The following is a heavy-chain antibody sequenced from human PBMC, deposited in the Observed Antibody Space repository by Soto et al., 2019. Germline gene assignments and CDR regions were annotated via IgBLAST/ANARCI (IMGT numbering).Heavy chain of an antibody. J-gene: IGHJ4*02. CDR3: ARAGITGTTALDY. CDR2: ISSNGGST. Sequence: PGGSLRLSCAASGFTFSSYAMHWVRQAPGKGLEYVSAISSNGGSTYYADSVKGRFTISRDNSKNTLYLQMGSLRAEDMAVYYCARAGITGTTALDYWGQGTLVTAPQ. D-gene: IGHD1-7*01. V-gene: IGHV3-64*02. CDR1: GFTFSSYA.